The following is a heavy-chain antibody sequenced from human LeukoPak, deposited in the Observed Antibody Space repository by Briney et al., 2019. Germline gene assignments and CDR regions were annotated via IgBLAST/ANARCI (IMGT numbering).Heavy chain of an antibody. V-gene: IGHV4-59*08. CDR2: IYYSGST. CDR1: GGSISSDY. D-gene: IGHD3-10*01. Sequence: SETLSLTCTVSGGSISSDYWSWIRQPPEKGLEWIGYIYYSGSTSNNPSLKSRVTISVDTSKNQFSLKLNSVTAADTAVYYCARHGAGWYFDLWGRGTLVTVSS. CDR3: ARHGAGWYFDL. J-gene: IGHJ2*01.